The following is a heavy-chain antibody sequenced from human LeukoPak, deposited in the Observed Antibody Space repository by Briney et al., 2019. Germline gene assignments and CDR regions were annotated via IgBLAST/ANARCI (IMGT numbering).Heavy chain of an antibody. CDR3: VKSASTWYLFDY. CDR1: GFTFSGYA. D-gene: IGHD6-13*01. J-gene: IGHJ4*02. V-gene: IGHV3-64*03. CDR2: IISNGEST. Sequence: GGSLRLSCSASGFTFSGYAMHWVRQAPGKGLEYVSAIISNGESTYYSDSVKDRFTISRDNSKNTLYLQMSSLRPEDTAVYYCVKSASTWYLFDYWGEGTLVTVSS.